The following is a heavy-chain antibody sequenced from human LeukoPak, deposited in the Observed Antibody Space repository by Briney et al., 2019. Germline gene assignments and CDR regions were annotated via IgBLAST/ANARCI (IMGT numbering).Heavy chain of an antibody. J-gene: IGHJ4*02. D-gene: IGHD3-3*01. CDR3: AKVYPRITIFGGNLYYFDY. V-gene: IGHV3-9*01. CDR2: ITWNSGDI. Sequence: GGSLRLSCAASGFTFDDYAMHWVRQAPEKGLGWVSGITWNSGDIGYADSVKGRFTISRDNSKNTLYLQMNSLRAEDTAVYYCAKVYPRITIFGGNLYYFDYWGQGTLVTVSS. CDR1: GFTFDDYA.